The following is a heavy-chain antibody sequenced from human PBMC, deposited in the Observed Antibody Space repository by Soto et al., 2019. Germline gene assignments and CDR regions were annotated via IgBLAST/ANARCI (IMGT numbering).Heavy chain of an antibody. J-gene: IGHJ5*02. V-gene: IGHV3-23*01. CDR2: ISGSGGST. Sequence: AGGSLRLSCAASGFTFSCYAMSWVRQAPGKGLEWVSAISGSGGSTYYADSVKGRFTISRDNSKNTLYLQMNSLRAEDTAVYYCAKDKTAMEGYNWFDPWGQGTLVTVSS. CDR3: AKDKTAMEGYNWFDP. D-gene: IGHD5-18*01. CDR1: GFTFSCYA.